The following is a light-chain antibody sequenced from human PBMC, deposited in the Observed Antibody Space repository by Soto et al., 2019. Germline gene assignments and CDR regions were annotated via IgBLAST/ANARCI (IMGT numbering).Light chain of an antibody. V-gene: IGKV1-5*03. Sequence: DIQMTQSPSTLSASVGDRVTITCRASQSISSWLAWYQQKPGKAPKLLIYKASSLESGVPSRFSGSGSGTEFTLTISSLQPDDFATYYCQQYNIPFTFVPGTKVDIK. J-gene: IGKJ3*01. CDR3: QQYNIPFT. CDR1: QSISSW. CDR2: KAS.